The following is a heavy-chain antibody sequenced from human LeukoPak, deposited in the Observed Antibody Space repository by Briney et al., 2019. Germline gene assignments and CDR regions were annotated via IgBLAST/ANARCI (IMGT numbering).Heavy chain of an antibody. CDR1: GFTFSSYA. D-gene: IGHD1-26*01. Sequence: PGGSLRLSCAASGFTFSSYAMSWVRQAPGKGLEWVSAISGSGGSTYYADSVKGRFTISRDNSKNTLYPQMNSLRAEDTAVYYCAKDEASGSYFDYWGQGTLVTVSS. J-gene: IGHJ4*02. CDR3: AKDEASGSYFDY. CDR2: ISGSGGST. V-gene: IGHV3-23*01.